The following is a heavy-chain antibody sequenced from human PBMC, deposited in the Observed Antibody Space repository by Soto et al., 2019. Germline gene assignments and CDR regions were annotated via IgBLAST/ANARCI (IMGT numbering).Heavy chain of an antibody. CDR3: ARVGRWLVRAFAFDP. J-gene: IGHJ5*02. Sequence: GGSLRLSCAASGFTFSSYWMHWVRQAPGKGLVWVSRINSDGSSTSYADSVKGRFTISRDNAKNTLYLQMNSLRAEDTAVYYCARVGRWLVRAFAFDPWGQGTLVTVS. D-gene: IGHD6-19*01. CDR1: GFTFSSYW. CDR2: INSDGSST. V-gene: IGHV3-74*01.